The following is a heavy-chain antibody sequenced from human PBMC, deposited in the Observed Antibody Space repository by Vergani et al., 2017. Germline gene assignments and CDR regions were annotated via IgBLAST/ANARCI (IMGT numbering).Heavy chain of an antibody. V-gene: IGHV3-30-3*01. J-gene: IGHJ3*02. CDR2: ISYDGSNK. D-gene: IGHD2-2*02. Sequence: QVQLVESGGGVVQPGRSLRLSCAASGFTFSSYAMHWVRQAPGKGLEWVAVISYDGSNKYYADSVKGRFTISRDNSKNTLYLQMNSPRAEDTAVYYCAKDRIPHLAFDIWGQGTMVTVSS. CDR1: GFTFSSYA. CDR3: AKDRIPHLAFDI.